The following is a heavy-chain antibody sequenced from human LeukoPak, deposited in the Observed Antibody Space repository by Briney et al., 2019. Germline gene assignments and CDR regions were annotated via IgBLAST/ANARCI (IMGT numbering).Heavy chain of an antibody. V-gene: IGHV3-23*01. CDR3: AKDYSNGDYFDY. CDR1: GFTFSSHA. CDR2: ISGSGGTT. Sequence: GGSLRLSCAASGFTFSSHAVSWVRQAPGKGLEWVSAISGSGGTTYYADSVKGRFTISRDNSKNTLYLQMNSLRAEDTAVYYCAKDYSNGDYFDYWGQGTLVTVSS. J-gene: IGHJ4*02. D-gene: IGHD4-11*01.